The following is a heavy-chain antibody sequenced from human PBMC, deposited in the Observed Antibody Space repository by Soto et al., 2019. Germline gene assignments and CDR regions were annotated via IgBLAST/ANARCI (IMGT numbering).Heavy chain of an antibody. Sequence: GGSLRLSCAASGFTFSSYAMSWVRQAPGKGLEWVSAISGSGGSTYYADSVKGRFTISRDNSKNTLYLQMNSLRAEDTAVYYCAKVSGIAAAKTTNWFDLWGQGNLVTVSS. CDR2: ISGSGGST. CDR3: AKVSGIAAAKTTNWFDL. J-gene: IGHJ5*02. CDR1: GFTFSSYA. D-gene: IGHD6-13*01. V-gene: IGHV3-23*01.